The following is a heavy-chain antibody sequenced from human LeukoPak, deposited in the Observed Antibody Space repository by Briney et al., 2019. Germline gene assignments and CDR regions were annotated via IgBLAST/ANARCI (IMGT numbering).Heavy chain of an antibody. CDR1: GGTFSSYT. CDR3: ARGLGGDYAPHDY. V-gene: IGHV1-69*02. Sequence: GASVKVSCKASGGTFSSYTISWVRQAPGQGLEWMGRILPILGIANYAQKFQGRVTITADKSTSTAYMELSSLRSEDTAVYYCARGLGGDYAPHDYWGQGTLVTVSS. D-gene: IGHD2-21*02. J-gene: IGHJ4*02. CDR2: ILPILGIA.